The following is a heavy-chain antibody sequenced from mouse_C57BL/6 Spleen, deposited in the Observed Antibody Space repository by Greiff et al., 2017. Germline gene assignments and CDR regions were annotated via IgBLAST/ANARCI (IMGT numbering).Heavy chain of an antibody. D-gene: IGHD1-1*01. CDR3: ARPYSSFYLDY. J-gene: IGHJ4*01. CDR1: GYAFSSSW. V-gene: IGHV1-82*01. Sequence: QVQLQQSGPELVKPGASVKISCKASGYAFSSSWMNWVKQRPGKGLEWIGRIYPGDGDTNYNGKFKGKATLTADKSSSTAYMQLSSLTSEDSAVXFCARPYSSFYLDYWGQGTSVTVSS. CDR2: IYPGDGDT.